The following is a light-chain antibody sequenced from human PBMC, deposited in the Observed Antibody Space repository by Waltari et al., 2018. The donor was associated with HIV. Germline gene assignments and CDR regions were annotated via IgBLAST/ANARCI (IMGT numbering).Light chain of an antibody. CDR3: SSYTTSSTLV. CDR2: EVT. CDR1: SSDVGAYHY. V-gene: IGLV2-14*01. Sequence: QSALTQPASVSGSPGQSITISCTGSSSDVGAYHYVSWYQQHPGKAPKLMIYEVTDRPSGISNRFSGSKSGNTASLTISGLQGEDEGDYYCSSYTTSSTLVFGGGTKVTVL. J-gene: IGLJ3*02.